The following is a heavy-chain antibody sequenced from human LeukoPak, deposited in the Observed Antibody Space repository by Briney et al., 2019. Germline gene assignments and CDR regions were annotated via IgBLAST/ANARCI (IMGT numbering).Heavy chain of an antibody. J-gene: IGHJ5*02. CDR3: AKATEGNWFDP. D-gene: IGHD4-11*01. V-gene: IGHV3-23*01. Sequence: GGTLRLSCAASGFTFSSYGMSWVRQAPGKGLEWVSAISGSGGSTYYADSVKGRSTISRDNSKNTLYLQMNSLRAEDTAVYYCAKATEGNWFDPWGQGTLVTVSS. CDR1: GFTFSSYG. CDR2: ISGSGGST.